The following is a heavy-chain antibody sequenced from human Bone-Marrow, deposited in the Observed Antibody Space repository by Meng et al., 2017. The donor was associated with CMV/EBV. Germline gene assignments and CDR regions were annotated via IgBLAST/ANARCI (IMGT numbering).Heavy chain of an antibody. CDR3: ASGPHFDY. J-gene: IGHJ4*02. V-gene: IGHV3-21*01. CDR1: GFTFSSYS. Sequence: GESLKISCAASGFTFSSYSMNWVRQAPGKGLEWVSSISSSSSYIYYADSVKGRFTISRDNAKNSLYLQMNSLRAEDTAVYYCASGPHFDYWGQGTLVTGYS. CDR2: ISSSSSYI.